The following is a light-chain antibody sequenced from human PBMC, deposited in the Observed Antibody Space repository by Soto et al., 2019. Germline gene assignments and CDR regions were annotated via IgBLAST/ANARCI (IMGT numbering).Light chain of an antibody. CDR1: QSLVYSDGNTY. Sequence: DVVMTQSPLSLPVTLGQPASISCRSSQSLVYSDGNTYLNWFQQRPGQSQRRLIYRVSNRDSGVPDRFSGSGSGTYFTLNISRVEAEDVGVYYCLQGTHWPWTFGHGTKVEIK. CDR3: LQGTHWPWT. V-gene: IGKV2-30*01. CDR2: RVS. J-gene: IGKJ1*01.